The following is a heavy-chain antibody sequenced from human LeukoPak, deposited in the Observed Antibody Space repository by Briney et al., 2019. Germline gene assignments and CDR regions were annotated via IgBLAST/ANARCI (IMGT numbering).Heavy chain of an antibody. Sequence: GGSLRLSCAASEFSVGSNYMTWVRQAPGKGLEWVSLIYSGGSTYYADSVKGRFTISRDNSKNTLYLQMNSLRAEDTAVYYCASSDSTGYSSSWYYYWGQGTLVTVSS. J-gene: IGHJ4*02. V-gene: IGHV3-66*01. CDR1: EFSVGSNY. CDR3: ASSDSTGYSSSWYYY. CDR2: IYSGGST. D-gene: IGHD6-13*01.